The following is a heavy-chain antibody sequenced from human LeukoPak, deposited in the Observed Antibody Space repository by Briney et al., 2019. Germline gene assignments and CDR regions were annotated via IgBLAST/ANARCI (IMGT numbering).Heavy chain of an antibody. CDR2: IYSGGST. Sequence: GGSLRLSCAASGFTFSSYEMNWVRQAPGKGLEWVSVIYSGGSTYYADSVKGRFTISRDNSKNTLYLQMNSLRAEDTAVYYCARGYSGYDSYYYYGMDVWGQGTTVTVSS. V-gene: IGHV3-53*01. J-gene: IGHJ6*02. D-gene: IGHD5-12*01. CDR1: GFTFSSYE. CDR3: ARGYSGYDSYYYYGMDV.